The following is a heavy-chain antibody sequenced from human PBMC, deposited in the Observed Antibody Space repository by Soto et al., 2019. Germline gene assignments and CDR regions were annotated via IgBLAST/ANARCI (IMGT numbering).Heavy chain of an antibody. J-gene: IGHJ6*02. CDR1: GFTFSSYA. V-gene: IGHV3-64D*06. Sequence: EVQLVESGGGLVQPGGSLRLSCSASGFTFSSYAMHWVRQAPGKGLEYVSAISSNGGSTYYADSVKGRFTISRDNSKKTLYLQMSSLRAEDTAVYYCVKGYSSSWYVSPYGMDVWGQGTTVTVSS. CDR3: VKGYSSSWYVSPYGMDV. D-gene: IGHD6-13*01. CDR2: ISSNGGST.